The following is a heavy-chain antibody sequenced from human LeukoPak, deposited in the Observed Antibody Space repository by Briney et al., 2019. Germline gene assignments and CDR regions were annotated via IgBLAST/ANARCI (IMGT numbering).Heavy chain of an antibody. CDR3: ARGYWRYFDY. CDR1: GGSISSYY. V-gene: IGHV4-59*01. J-gene: IGHJ4*02. Sequence: PSETLSLTCTVSGGSISSYYWSWIRQPPGKGLEWIGYIYYSGSTNYNPSLKSRVTTSVDTSKNQFSLKLSSVTAADTAVYYCARGYWRYFDYWGQGTLVTVSS. CDR2: IYYSGST. D-gene: IGHD2-8*02.